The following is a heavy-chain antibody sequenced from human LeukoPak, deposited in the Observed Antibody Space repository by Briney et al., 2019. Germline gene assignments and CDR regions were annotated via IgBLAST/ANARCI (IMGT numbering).Heavy chain of an antibody. CDR2: MNPNSGNT. D-gene: IGHD4-17*01. Sequence: SVKVSCKASGYTFTSYDINWVRQATGQGLEWMGWMNPNSGNTGYAQKFQGRVTMTRNTSISTAYMELSSLRSEDTAVYYCARGGRSAHANGDYLYYYYYYMDVWGKGTTVTVSS. CDR1: GYTFTSYD. J-gene: IGHJ6*03. CDR3: ARGGRSAHANGDYLYYYYYYMDV. V-gene: IGHV1-8*01.